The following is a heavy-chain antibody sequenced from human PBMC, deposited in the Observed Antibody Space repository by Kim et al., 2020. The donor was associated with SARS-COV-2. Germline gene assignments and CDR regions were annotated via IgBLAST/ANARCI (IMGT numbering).Heavy chain of an antibody. CDR3: ARHKINSVWSTTEKTAFDY. CDR2: IDPSDSYT. V-gene: IGHV5-10-1*01. J-gene: IGHJ4*02. CDR1: GYSFTSYW. Sequence: GESLKISCKGSGYSFTSYWISWVRQMPGKGLEWMGRIDPSDSYTNYSPSFQGHVTISADKSISTAYLQWSSLKASDTAMYYCARHKINSVWSTTEKTAFDYWGQGTLVTVSS. D-gene: IGHD3-16*01.